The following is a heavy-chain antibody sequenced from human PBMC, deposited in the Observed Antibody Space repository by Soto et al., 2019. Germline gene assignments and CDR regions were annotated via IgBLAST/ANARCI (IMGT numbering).Heavy chain of an antibody. CDR3: ARRSWGENVRNWFDP. Sequence: TTPGESLKISCKGSGYTFTSYWIGWVRQMPGRGLEWMGIIYPGDSDTRYSPSFQGQVTISADKSISTAYLQWSSLKASDTAMYYCARRSWGENVRNWFDPWGQGTLVTVSS. J-gene: IGHJ5*02. V-gene: IGHV5-51*01. CDR2: IYPGDSDT. CDR1: GYTFTSYW. D-gene: IGHD3-16*01.